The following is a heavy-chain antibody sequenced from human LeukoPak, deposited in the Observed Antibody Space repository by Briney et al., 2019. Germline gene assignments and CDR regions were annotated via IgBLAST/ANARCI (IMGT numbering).Heavy chain of an antibody. CDR2: IYHIGST. CDR3: ARAGWIITSGIDY. D-gene: IGHD1-20*01. J-gene: IGHJ4*02. V-gene: IGHV4-39*07. CDR1: GGSINNSNYY. Sequence: SETLSLTCTVSGGSINNSNYYWAWIRQPPEKGLEWIGTIYHIGSTYYNPSLESRVTISVDTSKNEFSLNLNSVTAADTAVYYCARAGWIITSGIDYWGQGALVTVSS.